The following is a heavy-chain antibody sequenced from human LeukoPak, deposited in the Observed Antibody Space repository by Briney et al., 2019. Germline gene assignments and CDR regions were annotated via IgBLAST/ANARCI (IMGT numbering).Heavy chain of an antibody. CDR1: GGSISSGDYY. CDR3: ARAQEYYYDSSGYDDAFDI. J-gene: IGHJ3*02. Sequence: PSQTLSLTCTVSGGSISSGDYYWSWIRQPPGKGLEWIGSIYYSGSTYYNPSLKSRVTISVDTSKNQFSLKLSSVTAADTAVYYCARAQEYYYDSSGYDDAFDIWGQGTMVTVSS. D-gene: IGHD3-22*01. CDR2: IYYSGST. V-gene: IGHV4-39*07.